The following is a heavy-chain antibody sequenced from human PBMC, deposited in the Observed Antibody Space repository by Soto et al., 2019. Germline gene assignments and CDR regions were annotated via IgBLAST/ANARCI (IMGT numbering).Heavy chain of an antibody. J-gene: IGHJ4*01. V-gene: IGHV3-30-3*01. D-gene: IGHD3-3*01. CDR1: EFTFSTYP. CDR3: ARGASDFWGAYPEIHFFDY. CDR2: ISYDETNK. Sequence: GGSLRLSCAASEFTFSTYPMHWVRRAPGKGLEWVAVISYDETNKYYADSVKGRFTISRDNSKNTLYLQMNNLRADDTAVYYCARGASDFWGAYPEIHFFDYWGHGTLVTVSS.